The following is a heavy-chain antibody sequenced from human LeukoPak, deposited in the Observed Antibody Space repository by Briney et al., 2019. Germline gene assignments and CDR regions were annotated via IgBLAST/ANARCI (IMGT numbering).Heavy chain of an antibody. CDR3: AKDMGYYYGSGSYPPENDY. D-gene: IGHD3-10*01. CDR1: GFTFSRCG. CDR2: ISYDGSNK. Sequence: GGSLRLSCAASGFTFSRCGMHWVRQAPGKGLEWVAVISYDGSNKYYGDSVKGRLTISRDNSKNTLYLEMNSLRAEDTAVYYCAKDMGYYYGSGSYPPENDYWGQGTLVTVSS. J-gene: IGHJ4*02. V-gene: IGHV3-30*18.